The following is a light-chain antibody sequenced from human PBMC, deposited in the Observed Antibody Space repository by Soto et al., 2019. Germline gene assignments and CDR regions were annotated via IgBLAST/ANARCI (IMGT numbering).Light chain of an antibody. CDR2: WAS. Sequence: DIVMTQSPDSLTVSLGERATINCKSSQNVLYSSNNKNYLAWYQQKPGQPPKLLIYWASTRESGVPDRFSGSGSGTDFPLTISSLQAEDVAVYYCQQSYSTPWTFGQGTKVEIK. V-gene: IGKV4-1*01. CDR1: QNVLYSSNNKNY. CDR3: QQSYSTPWT. J-gene: IGKJ1*01.